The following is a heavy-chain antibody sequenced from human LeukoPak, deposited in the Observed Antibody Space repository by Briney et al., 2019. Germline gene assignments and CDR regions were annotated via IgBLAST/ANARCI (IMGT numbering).Heavy chain of an antibody. V-gene: IGHV3-30*02. CDR3: AKASGVDYNDSSGYSDYFDY. Sequence: GGSLRLSCAASGFTFSSYGMHWVRQAPGKGLEWVAFIRYDGSNKYYADSVKGRFTISRDNSKNTLYLQMNSLRAENTAVYYCAKASGVDYNDSSGYSDYFDYWGQGTLVTVSS. D-gene: IGHD3-22*01. J-gene: IGHJ4*02. CDR1: GFTFSSYG. CDR2: IRYDGSNK.